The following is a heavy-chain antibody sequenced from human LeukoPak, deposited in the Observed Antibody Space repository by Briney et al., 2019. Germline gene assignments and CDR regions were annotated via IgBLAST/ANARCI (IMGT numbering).Heavy chain of an antibody. J-gene: IGHJ3*01. CDR1: GDSVSSGRNY. CDR3: ANADRFCSGSCHVPDAFDF. CDR2: IYTSGST. V-gene: IGHV4-61*02. D-gene: IGHD2-15*01. Sequence: SQTLSLTCTVSGDSVSSGRNYWSWIRQPAGKGLEWIGRIYTSGSTNYNPSLKSRVTMSVDTSKNQFSLKLSSVTAADTAVYYCANADRFCSGSCHVPDAFDFWGQGTLVTVSS.